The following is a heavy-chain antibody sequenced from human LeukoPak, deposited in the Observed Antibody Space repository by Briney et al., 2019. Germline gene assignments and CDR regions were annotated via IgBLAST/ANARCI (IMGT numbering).Heavy chain of an antibody. CDR3: ATLWRLGASTGEAFDI. V-gene: IGHV4-59*01. CDR2: IYYSGST. J-gene: IGHJ3*02. Sequence: SETLSLTCSVSSDSITSYYWSWLRQPPGKGLEWIGYIYYSGSTNYNPSVKSRVTMSVDTSKNQFSLKLNSVTAADTAVYYCATLWRLGASTGEAFDIWGQGTMVTVSS. D-gene: IGHD1-26*01. CDR1: SDSITSYY.